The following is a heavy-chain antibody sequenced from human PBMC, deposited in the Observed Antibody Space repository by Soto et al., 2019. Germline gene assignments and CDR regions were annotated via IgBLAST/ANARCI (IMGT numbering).Heavy chain of an antibody. CDR3: AKDSSGYYYPH. D-gene: IGHD3-22*01. J-gene: IGHJ4*02. CDR1: GFTLSSYG. Sequence: GESLKISCAASGFTLSSYGMHWVRQAPGKGLEWVAVISYDGSNKYYADSVKGRFTISRDNSKNTLYLQMNSLRAEDTAVYYCAKDSSGYYYPHWGQGTLVTVSS. V-gene: IGHV3-30*18. CDR2: ISYDGSNK.